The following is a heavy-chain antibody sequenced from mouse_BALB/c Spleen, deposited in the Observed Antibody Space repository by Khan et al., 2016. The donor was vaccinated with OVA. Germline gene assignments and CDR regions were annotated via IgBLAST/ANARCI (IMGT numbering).Heavy chain of an antibody. D-gene: IGHD2-12*01. CDR2: IDSNGGSN. Sequence: VQLKQSGGGIVQPGGSLKRSCAASRFTISSYGMTSVRQTPDKRLELVATIDSNGGSNDYPDTVKRRFTISGDNATNTLDQQMSNMKSEDKAVYYCAGSAIWGQGTTLTVSS. V-gene: IGHV5-6-3*01. J-gene: IGHJ2*01. CDR1: RFTISSYG. CDR3: AGSAI.